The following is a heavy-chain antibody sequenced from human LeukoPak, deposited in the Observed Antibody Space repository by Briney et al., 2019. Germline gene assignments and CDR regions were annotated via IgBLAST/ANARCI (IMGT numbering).Heavy chain of an antibody. D-gene: IGHD2-2*01. Sequence: NPSETLSLTCTVSGGSISSSSYYWGWIRQPPGRGLEWIGSIYYSGSTYYNPSLKSRVTISVDTSKNQFSLKLSSVTAADTAVYYCASSLGGVVVPAAILVYWGQGTLVTVSS. CDR1: GGSISSSSYY. J-gene: IGHJ4*02. V-gene: IGHV4-39*07. CDR2: IYYSGST. CDR3: ASSLGGVVVPAAILVY.